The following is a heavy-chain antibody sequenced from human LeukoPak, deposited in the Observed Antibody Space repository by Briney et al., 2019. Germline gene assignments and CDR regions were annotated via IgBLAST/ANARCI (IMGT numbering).Heavy chain of an antibody. CDR3: AKDIRYSSSSGGLDY. J-gene: IGHJ4*02. D-gene: IGHD6-6*01. CDR2: IGWNSSSI. Sequence: PGRSLRLSRAASGFTLDEYAMHCGPQAPGNGREGGSGIGWNSSSIGYADSVQGRFTISRENATNSLYLQMNSLRAEDTALYYCAKDIRYSSSSGGLDYWGQGTLVTVSS. CDR1: GFTLDEYA. V-gene: IGHV3-9*01.